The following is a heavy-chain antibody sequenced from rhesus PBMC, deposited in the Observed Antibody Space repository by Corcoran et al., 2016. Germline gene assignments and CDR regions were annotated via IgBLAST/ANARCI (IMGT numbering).Heavy chain of an antibody. V-gene: IGHV1S2*01. J-gene: IGHJ2*01. CDR2: INPYNGNT. D-gene: IGHD3-34*01. CDR3: ASSDWGDYADWYFDL. Sequence: QVQLVQSGAEVKKPGSSVKVSCKASGYTFTDYYMHWVRQAPRQSLEWMGWINPYNGNTKYAQKFQGRVTMTRDKSTSTAYMELSSLRSEDTAVYYCASSDWGDYADWYFDLWGPGTPITISS. CDR1: GYTFTDYY.